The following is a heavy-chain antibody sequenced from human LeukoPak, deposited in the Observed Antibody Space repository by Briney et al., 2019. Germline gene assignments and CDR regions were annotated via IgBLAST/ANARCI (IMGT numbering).Heavy chain of an antibody. CDR2: INPSGGST. D-gene: IGHD3-22*01. CDR3: ARDDSVRRYYDSSGYSPDY. J-gene: IGHJ4*02. V-gene: IGHV1-46*01. Sequence: ASVKVSCKASGYSFTSYYMHWVRQAPGQGLEWMGIINPSGGSTSYAQKFQGRVIMTRDTSTSTVYMELSSLRSEDTAVYYCARDDSVRRYYDSSGYSPDYWGQGTLVTVSS. CDR1: GYSFTSYY.